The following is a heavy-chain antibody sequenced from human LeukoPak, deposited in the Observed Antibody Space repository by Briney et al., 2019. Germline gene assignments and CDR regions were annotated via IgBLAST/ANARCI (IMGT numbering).Heavy chain of an antibody. CDR3: ARHSPTLFPFDP. Sequence: PSETLSLTCTVSGGSIGSSSYYWGWIRQPPGKGLEWIGSIYYSGSTYYNPSLKSRVTISVDTSKNQFPLKLSSVTAADTAVYYCARHSPTLFPFDPWGQGTLVTVSS. CDR2: IYYSGST. V-gene: IGHV4-39*01. CDR1: GGSIGSSSYY. J-gene: IGHJ5*02. D-gene: IGHD2-21*01.